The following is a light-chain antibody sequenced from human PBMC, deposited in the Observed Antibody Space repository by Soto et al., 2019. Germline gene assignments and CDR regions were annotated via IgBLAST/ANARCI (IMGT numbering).Light chain of an antibody. V-gene: IGKV1-17*01. Sequence: DIQMTQSPSSLSASIGDRITITCRATKAIGTDLGWYQQKPGKAPKRLIYAASNLESGVPSRFSGAGSGTDFTLTISSLQPEDFATYYCLQHNTYPLSFGGGTKLEVK. CDR2: AAS. CDR3: LQHNTYPLS. CDR1: KAIGTD. J-gene: IGKJ4*01.